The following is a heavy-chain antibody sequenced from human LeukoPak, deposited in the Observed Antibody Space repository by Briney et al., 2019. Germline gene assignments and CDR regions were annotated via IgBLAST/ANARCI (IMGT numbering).Heavy chain of an antibody. Sequence: GGSLRLSCAVSGFPFSDAWMNWVRQVPGRGLEWVGPIKSKTNGGTTDYTTPVKGRFTISRDDSKNTLYLQMNSLKIEDTAVYYCVRELSGSFDYWGQGTLVTVSS. CDR2: IKSKTNGGTT. J-gene: IGHJ4*02. CDR1: GFPFSDAW. D-gene: IGHD3-10*01. V-gene: IGHV3-15*07. CDR3: VRELSGSFDY.